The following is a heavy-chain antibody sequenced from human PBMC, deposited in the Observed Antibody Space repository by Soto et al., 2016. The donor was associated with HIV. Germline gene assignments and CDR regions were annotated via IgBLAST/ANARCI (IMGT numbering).Heavy chain of an antibody. CDR3: AKRLGSSWYELGRVFDY. V-gene: IGHV3-23*01. CDR2: ISGSGGST. CDR1: GFTFSSYA. D-gene: IGHD6-13*01. Sequence: EVQLLESGGGLVQPGGSLRLSCAASGFTFSSYAMSWVRQAPGKGLEWVSAISGSGGSTYYADSVKGRFTISRDNSKNTLYLQMNSLRAEDTAVYYCAKRLGSSWYELGRVFDYWGQGTLVTVSS. J-gene: IGHJ4*02.